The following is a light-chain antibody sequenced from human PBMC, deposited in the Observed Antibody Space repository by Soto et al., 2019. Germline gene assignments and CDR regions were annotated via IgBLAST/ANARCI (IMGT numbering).Light chain of an antibody. CDR2: AAS. CDR3: QQADTFPLT. J-gene: IGKJ5*01. CDR1: QTVSRY. V-gene: IGKV1-39*01. Sequence: IQLTQSPSSLSASVGDTVTITCRASQTVSRYLNWYQQKSGTAPKLLIYAASTLQSGVPSRFSGSGFGTDFTLTISSLQPEDSAIYYCQQADTFPLTFGQGTRLEIK.